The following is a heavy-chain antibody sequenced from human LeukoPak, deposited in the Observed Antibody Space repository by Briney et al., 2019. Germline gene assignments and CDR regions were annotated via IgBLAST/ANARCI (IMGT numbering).Heavy chain of an antibody. CDR2: IYYSGST. J-gene: IGHJ4*02. Sequence: SETLSLTCTVSGGSISSGGYYWSWIRQPPGKGLEWIGYIYYSGSTNYNPSLKSRVTISVDTSKNQFSLKLSSVTAADTAVYYCARQRGRVRYPFDYWGQGTLVTVSS. CDR3: ARQRGRVRYPFDY. CDR1: GGSISSGGYY. D-gene: IGHD1-14*01. V-gene: IGHV4-61*08.